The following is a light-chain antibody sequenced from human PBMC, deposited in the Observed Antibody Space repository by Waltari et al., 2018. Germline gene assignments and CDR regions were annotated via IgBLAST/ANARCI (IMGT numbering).Light chain of an antibody. Sequence: DIVMTQSPDSLAVSLGERATISCKSSQSLIHRPDNRNFLAWYLQKPGQPPKLLIYWASTRASCVPDRFSGSASGTDFTLTIIILQAEDVAVYYCQQYHTTPLTFGGGTKVEIK. CDR2: WAS. CDR3: QQYHTTPLT. J-gene: IGKJ4*01. CDR1: QSLIHRPDNRNF. V-gene: IGKV4-1*01.